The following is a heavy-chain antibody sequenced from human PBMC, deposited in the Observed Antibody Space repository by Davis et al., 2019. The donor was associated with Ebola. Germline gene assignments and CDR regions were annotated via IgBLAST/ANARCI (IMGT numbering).Heavy chain of an antibody. V-gene: IGHV1-18*04. D-gene: IGHD3-3*01. CDR3: ARVQFFGVVIMGDF. CDR1: GYTFTSYG. Sequence: ASVNVSCKASGYTFTSYGISWVRQAPGQGLEWMGWLSAYNGNTKTAQKFQGRVTLTTETSTSTAYMELKSLRSYDTAVYYCARVQFFGVVIMGDFWGQGSLVTVSS. J-gene: IGHJ4*02. CDR2: LSAYNGNT.